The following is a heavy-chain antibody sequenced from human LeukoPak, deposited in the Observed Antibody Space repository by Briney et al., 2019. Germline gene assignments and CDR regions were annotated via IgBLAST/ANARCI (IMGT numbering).Heavy chain of an antibody. J-gene: IGHJ5*02. CDR2: ISQDGSEK. CDR1: GFTFTNYW. D-gene: IGHD1-7*01. Sequence: GGSLRLSCAASGFTFTNYWMSWVRQAPGRGLEWVANISQDGSEKYYVDSVKGRFTISRDNAKNSLYLQMNSLRAADTAVYYCARVGLGQNFFDPWGQGTLVTVSS. V-gene: IGHV3-7*05. CDR3: ARVGLGQNFFDP.